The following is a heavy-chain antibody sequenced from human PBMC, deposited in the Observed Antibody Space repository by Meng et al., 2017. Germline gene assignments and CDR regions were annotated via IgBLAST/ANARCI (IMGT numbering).Heavy chain of an antibody. CDR1: GYTFTGYY. Sequence: QVQLVQAGAEVKKPGASVKVSCKASGYTFTGYYMHWVRQASGQGLEWMGRISAYNGNTNYAQKLQGRVTMTTDTSTSTAYMELRSLRSDDTAVYYCARDPRITGTTLPDYWGQGTLVTVSS. J-gene: IGHJ4*02. V-gene: IGHV1-18*04. CDR2: ISAYNGNT. CDR3: ARDPRITGTTLPDY. D-gene: IGHD1-7*01.